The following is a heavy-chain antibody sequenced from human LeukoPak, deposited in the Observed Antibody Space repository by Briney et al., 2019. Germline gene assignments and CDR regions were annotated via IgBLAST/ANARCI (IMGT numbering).Heavy chain of an antibody. V-gene: IGHV3-48*02. Sequence: GGSLRLSCAASGFAFRSYTMNWVRQAPGKGLEWVSYISPGSTTIYYADSVKGRFTISRDNAKNSLYLQMNSLRDEDTAVYYCARGVDYWGQGTLVTVSS. CDR1: GFAFRSYT. CDR3: ARGVDY. J-gene: IGHJ4*02. CDR2: ISPGSTTI.